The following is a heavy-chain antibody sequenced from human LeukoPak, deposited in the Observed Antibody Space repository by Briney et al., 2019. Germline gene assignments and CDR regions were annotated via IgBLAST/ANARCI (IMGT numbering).Heavy chain of an antibody. D-gene: IGHD3-22*01. J-gene: IGHJ4*02. Sequence: PGGSLRLSCAASGFTFSRNSMNWVRQAPGKGLEWVSSISTSSSYIYYADSLKGRFTISRDNAKNSLYLQMNSLRAEDTAVYYCAREGSYYDSSGIDYWGQGTLVTVSS. CDR3: AREGSYYDSSGIDY. CDR2: ISTSSSYI. V-gene: IGHV3-21*01. CDR1: GFTFSRNS.